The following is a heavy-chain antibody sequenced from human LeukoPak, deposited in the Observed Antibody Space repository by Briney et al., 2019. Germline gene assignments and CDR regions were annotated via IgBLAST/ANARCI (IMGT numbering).Heavy chain of an antibody. J-gene: IGHJ4*02. CDR1: GYTFTGHY. D-gene: IGHD2-21*02. CDR2: INPNSGGT. V-gene: IGHV1-2*02. CDR3: ARVVPVPYCGGDCGDY. Sequence: ASVNVSCKASGYTFTGHYMHWVRQAPGQGLEWMGWINPNSGGTNYAQKFQGRVTMTRDTSISTAYMELSRLRSDDTAVYYCARVVPVPYCGGDCGDYWGQGTLVTVSS.